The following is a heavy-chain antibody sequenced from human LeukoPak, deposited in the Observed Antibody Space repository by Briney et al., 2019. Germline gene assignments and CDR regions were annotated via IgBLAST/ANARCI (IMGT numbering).Heavy chain of an antibody. Sequence: SETLSLTCTVSGVSINSNTYSWGWIRQPPGEGLEWIGTISYTGNTYFNSSLKSRFTIFVDTSKTQFSLKLSSVTAADTAVYYCARENGYRYDYWGQGTLVTVSS. CDR2: ISYTGNT. D-gene: IGHD5-18*01. J-gene: IGHJ4*02. CDR3: ARENGYRYDY. V-gene: IGHV4-39*02. CDR1: GVSINSNTYS.